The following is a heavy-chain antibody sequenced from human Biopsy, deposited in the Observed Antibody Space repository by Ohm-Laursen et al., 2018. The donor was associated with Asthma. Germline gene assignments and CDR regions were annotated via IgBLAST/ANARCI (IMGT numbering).Heavy chain of an antibody. J-gene: IGHJ3*02. CDR1: GLSFSNFA. V-gene: IGHV3-30*01. CDR3: VRDGTDDAFDI. CDR2: ISKDASTQ. Sequence: SLRLSCSATGLSFSNFAIHWVRQAPGKGLEWVGVISKDASTQDYADSVKGRFTMARDNSKNTLDLQMNSPREEDTAVYYCVRDGTDDAFDIWGQGTVVSVSS. D-gene: IGHD1-1*01.